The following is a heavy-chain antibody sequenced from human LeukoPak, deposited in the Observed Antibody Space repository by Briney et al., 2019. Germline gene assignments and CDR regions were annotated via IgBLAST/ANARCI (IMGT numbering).Heavy chain of an antibody. D-gene: IGHD2-15*01. CDR1: GGSFCGYY. J-gene: IGHJ4*02. V-gene: IGHV4-34*01. Sequence: SETLSLTCAVYGGSFCGYYWSWIRQPPGKGLEWIGEINHSGSTNYNPSLKSRVTISVDTSKNQFSLKLSSVTAADTAVYYCASRGIWGQGTLVTVSS. CDR3: ASRGI. CDR2: INHSGST.